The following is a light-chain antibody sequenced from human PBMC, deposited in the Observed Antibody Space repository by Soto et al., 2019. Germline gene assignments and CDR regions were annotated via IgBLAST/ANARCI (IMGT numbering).Light chain of an antibody. J-gene: IGKJ1*01. CDR2: GAS. V-gene: IGKV3-20*01. CDR1: QSVTSSY. CDR3: QQYGSSPWT. Sequence: EIVLTQSPGTLSLSPGERVTLSCRASQSVTSSYIAWYQQKPGQAPRLLISGASIRATGVPNRFSGSGSGADFTLTISRLEPEDFAVYYCQQYGSSPWTFGQGTKVDIK.